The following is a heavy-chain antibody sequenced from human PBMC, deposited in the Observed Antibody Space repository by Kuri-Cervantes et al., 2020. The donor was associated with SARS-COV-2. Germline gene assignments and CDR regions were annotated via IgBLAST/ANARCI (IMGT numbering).Heavy chain of an antibody. CDR1: GFTFSSYS. Sequence: GESLKISCAASGFTFSSYSMNWVRQAPGKGLEWVSAISGSGGSTYYADSVKGRFTISRDNSKNTLYLQTNSLRAEDTAVYYCAKEGGDGDYADYYFDYWGQGTLVTVSS. V-gene: IGHV3-23*01. J-gene: IGHJ4*02. D-gene: IGHD4-17*01. CDR2: ISGSGGST. CDR3: AKEGGDGDYADYYFDY.